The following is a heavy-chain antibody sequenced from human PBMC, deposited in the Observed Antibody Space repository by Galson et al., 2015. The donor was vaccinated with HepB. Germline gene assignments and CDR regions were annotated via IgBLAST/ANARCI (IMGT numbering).Heavy chain of an antibody. CDR2: IKSKTDGETT. V-gene: IGHV3-15*01. D-gene: IGHD2-8*02. J-gene: IGHJ5*02. Sequence: SLRLSCAASGFPFNNAWMTWVRQAPGMGLEWVGRIKSKTDGETTDYAAPVKGRPTISRDDSKNRLYLQMNSLKTEDTAVYYCTTDVYYSTYWSWLDPWGQGTLVTVSS. CDR3: TTDVYYSTYWSWLDP. CDR1: GFPFNNAW.